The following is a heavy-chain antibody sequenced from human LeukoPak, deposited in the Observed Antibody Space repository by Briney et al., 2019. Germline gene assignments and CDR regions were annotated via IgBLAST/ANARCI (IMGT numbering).Heavy chain of an antibody. D-gene: IGHD3-3*01. Sequence: PGGSLRLSCAASGFTVSNNYMNWVRQAPGKGLEWVSLIYSGGSTHYADSVKGRFTISRDNSKNTLYLQMNSLRAEDTAVYYCAKLSYYDFWSGYYTDYWGQGTLVTVSS. CDR2: IYSGGST. CDR3: AKLSYYDFWSGYYTDY. J-gene: IGHJ4*02. V-gene: IGHV3-53*01. CDR1: GFTVSNNY.